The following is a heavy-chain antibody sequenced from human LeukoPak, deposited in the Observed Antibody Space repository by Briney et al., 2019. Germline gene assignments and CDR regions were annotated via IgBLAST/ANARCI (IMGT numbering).Heavy chain of an antibody. CDR3: ARANYYDSSDRFDP. J-gene: IGHJ5*02. CDR2: INHSGST. V-gene: IGHV4-34*01. D-gene: IGHD3-22*01. CDR1: GGSFSGYY. Sequence: SETLSLTCDVYGGSFSGYYWSWIRQPPGKGLEWIGEINHSGSTNYNPSLKSRVTISVDTSKNQFSLKLSSVTAADTAVYYCARANYYDSSDRFDPWGQGTLVTVSS.